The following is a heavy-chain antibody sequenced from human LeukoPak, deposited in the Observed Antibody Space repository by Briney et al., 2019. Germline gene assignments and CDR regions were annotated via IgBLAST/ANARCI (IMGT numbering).Heavy chain of an antibody. V-gene: IGHV4-59*12. CDR2: IYYSGST. D-gene: IGHD4-17*01. CDR3: ARSGTTVNYYYYYGMDV. CDR1: GGSISSYY. Sequence: PSETLSLTCTVSGGSISSYYWSWIRQPPGKGLEWIGYIYYSGSTNYNPSLKSRVTISVDTSKNQFSLKLSSVTAADTAVYYCARSGTTVNYYYYYGMDVWGQGTTVTVSS. J-gene: IGHJ6*02.